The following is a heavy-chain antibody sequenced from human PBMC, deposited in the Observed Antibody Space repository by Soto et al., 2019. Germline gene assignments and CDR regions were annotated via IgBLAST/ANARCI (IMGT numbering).Heavy chain of an antibody. CDR1: GFTFSSYA. CDR2: ISGSGGST. D-gene: IGHD2-15*01. V-gene: IGHV3-23*01. CDR3: AKDPPASIGVVVAPNWYFDL. J-gene: IGHJ2*01. Sequence: EVQLLESGGGLVQPGGSLRLSCAASGFTFSSYAMSWVRQAPGKGLEWVSAISGSGGSTYYADSVKGRFTISRDNSKNTLYQQMNRLRAEDTAVYYCAKDPPASIGVVVAPNWYFDLWGRGTLVTVSS.